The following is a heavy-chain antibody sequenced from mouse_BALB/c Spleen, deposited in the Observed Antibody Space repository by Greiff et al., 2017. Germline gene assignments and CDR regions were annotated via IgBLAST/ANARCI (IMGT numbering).Heavy chain of an antibody. V-gene: IGHV5-4*02. CDR2: ISDGGSYT. Sequence: EVQRVESGGGLVKPGGSLKLSCAASGFTFSDYYMYWVRQTPEKRLEWVATISDGGSYTYYPDSVKGRVTISRDNAKNNLYLQMSSLKAEDTAMYYCARDAMDYWGQGTAVTVSS. CDR1: GFTFSDYY. J-gene: IGHJ4*01. CDR3: ARDAMDY.